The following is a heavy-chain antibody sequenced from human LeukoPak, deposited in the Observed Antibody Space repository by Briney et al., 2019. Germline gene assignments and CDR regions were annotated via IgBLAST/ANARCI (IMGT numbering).Heavy chain of an antibody. CDR2: ISGGGTTT. Sequence: GGSLRLSCAASGFTFSTYAMTWVRQAPGKGLEWVSAISGGGTTTYYADSVKGRFPISRDNSKNTLYLQMNSLSAEDTAVYYCAKRNDPYYYDSSGSQSPAFDIWGRGSMVTVSS. CDR1: GFTFSTYA. J-gene: IGHJ3*02. D-gene: IGHD3-22*01. CDR3: AKRNDPYYYDSSGSQSPAFDI. V-gene: IGHV3-23*01.